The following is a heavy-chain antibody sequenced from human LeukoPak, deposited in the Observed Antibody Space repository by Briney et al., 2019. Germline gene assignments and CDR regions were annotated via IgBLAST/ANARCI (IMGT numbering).Heavy chain of an antibody. CDR3: ARAGSTTWSLYHFDN. CDR1: GYTFTGYY. D-gene: IGHD3-16*02. J-gene: IGHJ4*02. Sequence: ASVKVSCKASGYTFTGYYMHWVRQAPGQGLEWMGWININSGKTSYAEGFTGRFVFSLDTSVSTAYLQISSLKAEDTAVYYCARAGSTTWSLYHFDNWGQGTLVTVSS. CDR2: ININSGKT. V-gene: IGHV7-4-1*01.